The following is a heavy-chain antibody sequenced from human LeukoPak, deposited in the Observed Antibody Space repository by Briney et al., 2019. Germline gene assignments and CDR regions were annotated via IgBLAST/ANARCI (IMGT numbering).Heavy chain of an antibody. J-gene: IGHJ6*03. V-gene: IGHV3-30*02. Sequence: GGSLRLSCAASGFTFSSYGMHWVRQAPGKGLEWVACIRHDGSNKYYADSVKGRFTISRDNSKNTLYLQMNSLRAEDTAVYYCAKGASCDFWSGYYSYYYYMDVWGKGTTVTVSS. D-gene: IGHD3-3*01. CDR2: IRHDGSNK. CDR3: AKGASCDFWSGYYSYYYYMDV. CDR1: GFTFSSYG.